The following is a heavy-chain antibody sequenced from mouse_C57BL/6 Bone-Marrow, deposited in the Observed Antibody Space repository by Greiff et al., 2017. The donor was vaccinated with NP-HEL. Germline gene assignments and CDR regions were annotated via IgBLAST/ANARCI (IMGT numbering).Heavy chain of an antibody. CDR2: INPSSGYT. CDR3: ARSPYYYGSSSWFAY. D-gene: IGHD1-1*01. V-gene: IGHV1-4*01. Sequence: QVQLQQSGAELARPGASVKMSCKASGYTFTSYTMHWVKQRPGQGLEWIGYINPSSGYTKYNQKFKDKATLTADKSSSTAYMQLSSLTSEDSAVYYCARSPYYYGSSSWFAYWGQGTLVTDSA. CDR1: GYTFTSYT. J-gene: IGHJ3*01.